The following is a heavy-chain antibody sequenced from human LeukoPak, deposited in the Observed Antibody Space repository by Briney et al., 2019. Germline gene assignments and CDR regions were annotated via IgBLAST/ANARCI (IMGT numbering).Heavy chain of an antibody. Sequence: SETLFLTCAVYGGSFSGYYWSWIRQPPGKGLEWIGEINHSGSTNYNPSLKSRVTISVDTSKNQFSLKLSSVTAADTAVYYCARDDSSGYYRLYYFDYWGQGTLVTVSS. CDR1: GGSFSGYY. J-gene: IGHJ4*02. CDR3: ARDDSSGYYRLYYFDY. D-gene: IGHD3-22*01. CDR2: INHSGST. V-gene: IGHV4-34*01.